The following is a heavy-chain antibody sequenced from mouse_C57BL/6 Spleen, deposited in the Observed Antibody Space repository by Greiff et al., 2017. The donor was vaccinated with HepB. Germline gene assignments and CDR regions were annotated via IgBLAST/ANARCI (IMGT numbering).Heavy chain of an antibody. CDR3: ARGETYSNYGAMDY. CDR2: IYPGSGNT. CDR1: GYTFTDYY. V-gene: IGHV1-76*01. J-gene: IGHJ4*01. Sequence: QVHVKQSGAELVRPGASVKLSCKASGYTFTDYYINWVKQRPGQGLEWIARIYPGSGNTYYNEKFKGKATLTAEKSSSTAYMQLSSLTSEDSAVYFCARGETYSNYGAMDYWGQGTSVTVSS. D-gene: IGHD2-5*01.